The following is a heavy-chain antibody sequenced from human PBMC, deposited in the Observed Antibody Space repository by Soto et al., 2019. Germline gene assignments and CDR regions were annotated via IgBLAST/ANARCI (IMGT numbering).Heavy chain of an antibody. CDR2: IRSKANSYAT. D-gene: IGHD1-26*01. CDR1: GFTFSGSA. CDR3: TSLVGATTLDY. V-gene: IGHV3-73*01. J-gene: IGHJ4*02. Sequence: EVQLVESGGGLVQPGGSLKLSCAASGFTFSGSAMHWVRQASGKGLEWVGRIRSKANSYATAYAASVKGRFTISRDDSKNTAYLQMNSLKTEDTAVYCCTSLVGATTLDYWGQGTLVTVSS.